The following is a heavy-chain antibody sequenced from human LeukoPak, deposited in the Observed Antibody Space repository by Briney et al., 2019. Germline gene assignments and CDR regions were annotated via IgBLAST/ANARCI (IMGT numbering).Heavy chain of an antibody. CDR3: ARDPEGGACDY. Sequence: GGSPRLSRAPSGFTLRSYWMSAVRPAPGKRLGWVAIIYRDGSEKYTTDYVKGRLTISKNNAKNSLFRQMTSVRAEDTAVYYCARDPEGGACDYWGEGTLVAVSS. CDR2: IYRDGSEK. D-gene: IGHD1-26*01. CDR1: GFTLRSYW. V-gene: IGHV3-7*01. J-gene: IGHJ4*02.